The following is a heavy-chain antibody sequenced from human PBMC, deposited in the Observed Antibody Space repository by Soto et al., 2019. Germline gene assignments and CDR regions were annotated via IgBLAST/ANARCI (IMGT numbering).Heavy chain of an antibody. CDR2: IYYSGST. CDR1: GGSISSYY. CDR3: ASGRPVYSSGWNYYYYGMDV. J-gene: IGHJ6*02. Sequence: SETLSLTCTVSGGSISSYYWSWIRQPPGKGLKWIGYIYYSGSTNYNPSLKSRVTISVDTSKNQFSLKLSSVTAADTAVYYFASGRPVYSSGWNYYYYGMDVWGQGTTVTVSS. D-gene: IGHD6-19*01. V-gene: IGHV4-59*01.